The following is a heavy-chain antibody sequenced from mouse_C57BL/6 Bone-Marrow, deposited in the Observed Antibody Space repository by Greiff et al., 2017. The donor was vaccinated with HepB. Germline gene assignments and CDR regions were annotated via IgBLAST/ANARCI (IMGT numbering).Heavy chain of an antibody. CDR3: ARQRYYGSSQGYFDV. CDR1: GFTFSDYG. CDR2: ISNLAYSI. D-gene: IGHD1-1*01. Sequence: EVQWVESGGGLVQPGGSLKLSCAASGFTFSDYGMAWVRQAPRKGPEWVAFISNLAYSIYYADTVTGRFTISRENAKNTLYLEMSSLRSEDTAMYYCARQRYYGSSQGYFDVWGTGTTVTVSS. V-gene: IGHV5-15*01. J-gene: IGHJ1*03.